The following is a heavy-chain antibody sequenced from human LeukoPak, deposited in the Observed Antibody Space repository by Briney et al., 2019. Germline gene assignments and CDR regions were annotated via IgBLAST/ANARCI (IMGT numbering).Heavy chain of an antibody. Sequence: PSETLSLTCTVSGGSIGSSSYYWVWMGQPPGKALVGIRSMLYCGWTYYSAFCKSRVTISGEPSKGQFSSTFGSSTGAGPAVDFCARNYYDSSGYYYLYYWGQGNLVTVSS. J-gene: IGHJ4*02. CDR1: GGSIGSSSYY. CDR3: ARNYYDSSGYYYLYY. V-gene: IGHV4-39*01. CDR2: MLYCGWT. D-gene: IGHD3-22*01.